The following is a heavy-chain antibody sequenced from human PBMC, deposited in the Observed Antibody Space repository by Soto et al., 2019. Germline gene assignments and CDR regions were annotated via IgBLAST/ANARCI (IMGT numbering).Heavy chain of an antibody. Sequence: QGQLVESGGGVVQPGRSLRLSCAASGFPFTSYGMHWVREGPDKGLEWVAIISYDGSDKYYADSVKGRFTISRDNSKNTLYQQMNSLRPEDKALYYCVGGQYYFDYRGQGTLVIVSS. V-gene: IGHV3-30*03. CDR3: VGGQYYFDY. CDR1: GFPFTSYG. D-gene: IGHD3-10*01. CDR2: ISYDGSDK. J-gene: IGHJ4*02.